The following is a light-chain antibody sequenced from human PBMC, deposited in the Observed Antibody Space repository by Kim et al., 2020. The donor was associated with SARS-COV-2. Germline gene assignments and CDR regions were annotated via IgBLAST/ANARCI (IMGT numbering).Light chain of an antibody. CDR3: QSYNRDNVL. CDR1: SGSIDDNY. Sequence: NFMLTQPHSVSESPGKTVTISCTRSSGSIDDNYVQWYQQRPGGVPTTVIYEDDQRPSGVSDRFSGSIDNSSNSASLTISGLRTEDEADYYCQSYNRDNVLFGGGPQLTVL. CDR2: EDD. V-gene: IGLV6-57*04. J-gene: IGLJ2*01.